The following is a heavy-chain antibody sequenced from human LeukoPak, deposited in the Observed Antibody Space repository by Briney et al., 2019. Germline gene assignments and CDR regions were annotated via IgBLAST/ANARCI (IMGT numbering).Heavy chain of an antibody. Sequence: PSETLSLTCAVYGGSFSGYYWSWIRQPPGKGLEWIGEINHSGSTNYNPSLKSRVTISVDTSKNQFSLKLSSVTAADTAVYYCARRDGYNGFDYWGQGTLVTVSS. D-gene: IGHD5-12*01. CDR2: INHSGST. CDR1: GGSFSGYY. CDR3: ARRDGYNGFDY. V-gene: IGHV4-34*01. J-gene: IGHJ4*02.